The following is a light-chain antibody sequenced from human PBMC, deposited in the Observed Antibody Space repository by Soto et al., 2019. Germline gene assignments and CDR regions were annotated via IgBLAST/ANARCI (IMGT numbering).Light chain of an antibody. CDR3: QSYDLSLSAWV. Sequence: QSVLTQPPSVSGAPGQTVTISCSGTSSNIGADYDVHWYQQLPGTAPKRLIYGNKYRPSGVPDRFSGSKSGTSASLAITGLQAEDEADYYCQSYDLSLSAWVFGGGIKLTVL. V-gene: IGLV1-40*01. CDR1: SSNIGADYD. CDR2: GNK. J-gene: IGLJ3*02.